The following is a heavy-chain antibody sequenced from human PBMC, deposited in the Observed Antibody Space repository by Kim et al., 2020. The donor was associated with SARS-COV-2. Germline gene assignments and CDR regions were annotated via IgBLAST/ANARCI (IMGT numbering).Heavy chain of an antibody. D-gene: IGHD3-10*01. V-gene: IGHV1-69*13. CDR3: AKGDYGSGSHNYYYYNMDV. J-gene: IGHJ6*02. Sequence: ASVKVSCKASGGIFKSYGFTWVRQAPGQGLEWMGGIVPFFGTTNYAQKFQGRLTITADESTRTAYMELSSLRPDDTAVYYCAKGDYGSGSHNYYYYNMDVWGQGSTVTVSS. CDR1: GGIFKSYG. CDR2: IVPFFGTT.